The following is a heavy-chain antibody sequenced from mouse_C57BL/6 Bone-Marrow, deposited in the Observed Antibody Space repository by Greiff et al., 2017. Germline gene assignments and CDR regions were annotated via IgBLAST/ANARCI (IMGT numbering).Heavy chain of an antibody. Sequence: QVQLQQPGAELVRPGSSVKLSCKASGYTFTSYWMHWVKQRPIQGLEWIGNIDPSDSETHYNQKFKDKATLTVDKSSSTAYMQLSSLTSEDSAVYYGARQAWLRRGFAYWGQGTLVTVSA. CDR1: GYTFTSYW. CDR3: ARQAWLRRGFAY. J-gene: IGHJ3*01. D-gene: IGHD2-2*01. CDR2: IDPSDSET. V-gene: IGHV1-52*01.